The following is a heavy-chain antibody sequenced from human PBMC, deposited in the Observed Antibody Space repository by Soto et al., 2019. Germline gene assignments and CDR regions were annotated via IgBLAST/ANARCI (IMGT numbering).Heavy chain of an antibody. V-gene: IGHV1-69*13. CDR1: GGTFSSYA. CDR3: AHAIGYCSSTSCYDWFDP. CDR2: IIPIFGTA. D-gene: IGHD2-2*01. J-gene: IGHJ5*02. Sequence: ASVKVSCKASGGTFSSYAISWVRQAPGQGLEWMGGIIPIFGTANYAQKFQGRVTITADESTSTAYMELSSLRSEDTAVYYCAHAIGYCSSTSCYDWFDPWGQGTLVTVSS.